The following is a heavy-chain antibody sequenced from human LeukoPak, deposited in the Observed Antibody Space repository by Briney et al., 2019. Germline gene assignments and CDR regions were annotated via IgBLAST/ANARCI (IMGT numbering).Heavy chain of an antibody. D-gene: IGHD1-1*01. CDR2: IYPGDSDT. V-gene: IGHV5-51*01. CDR3: ARLSTIRYFDY. J-gene: IGHJ4*02. CDR1: GYIFTSYW. Sequence: GASLQISRKGSGYIFTSYWIGWGRQVPGKGLEWMGIIYPGDSDTRYSPSFQGQVTISADKSISTAYLQWSSLKASDTAMYYCARLSTIRYFDYWGQGTLVTVSS.